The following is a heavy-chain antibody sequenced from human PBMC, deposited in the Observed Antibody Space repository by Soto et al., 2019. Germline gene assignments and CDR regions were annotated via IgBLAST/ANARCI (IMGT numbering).Heavy chain of an antibody. D-gene: IGHD3-22*01. CDR3: ARGRAYDNTGYYSGPAFDI. V-gene: IGHV3-30-3*01. J-gene: IGHJ3*02. CDR1: GFSFNTYA. CDR2: ISYHGDET. Sequence: QVHLVESGGGVVHPGKSLRLSCIASGFSFNTYAMHWVRQAPGKGLEWVAVISYHGDETYYTNSVKGRFTVSRDNSKHTLYLQMNSLRAEDMAIYYCARGRAYDNTGYYSGPAFDIWGQGTMVTVSS.